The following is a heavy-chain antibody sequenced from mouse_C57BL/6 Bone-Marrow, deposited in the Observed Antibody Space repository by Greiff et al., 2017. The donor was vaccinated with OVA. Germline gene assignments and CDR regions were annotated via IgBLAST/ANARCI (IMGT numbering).Heavy chain of an antibody. CDR2: ISYDGSN. Sequence: EVQLQESGPGLVKPSQSLSLTCSVTGYSITSGYYWNWIRQFPGNKLEWMGYISYDGSNNYNPSLKNRISITRDTSKNQFFLKLNSVTTEDTATYYCARGLYYSNYLDYWGQGTTLTVSS. J-gene: IGHJ2*01. V-gene: IGHV3-6*01. CDR3: ARGLYYSNYLDY. CDR1: GYSITSGYY. D-gene: IGHD2-5*01.